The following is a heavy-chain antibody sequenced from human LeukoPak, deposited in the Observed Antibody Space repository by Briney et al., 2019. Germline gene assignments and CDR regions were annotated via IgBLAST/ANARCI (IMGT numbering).Heavy chain of an antibody. CDR1: GYSFNSGYC. J-gene: IGHJ4*02. Sequence: SETLSLTCTVSGYSFNSGYCWGWVRQAPGKGLEWIGNIHHSGSTYYNPSPKSRVTISVDSSKNEFSLKLNSVTAADTAVYYYAKQRGATPYYFDYWGQGTLVTVSS. CDR3: AKQRGATPYYFDY. D-gene: IGHD1-26*01. V-gene: IGHV4-38-2*02. CDR2: IHHSGST.